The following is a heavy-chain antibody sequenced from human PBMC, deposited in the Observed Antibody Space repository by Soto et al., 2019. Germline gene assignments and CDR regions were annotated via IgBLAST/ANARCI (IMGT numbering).Heavy chain of an antibody. CDR1: GVTVSSNY. V-gene: IGHV3-66*04. Sequence: EVQLVESGGGLVQPGGSLRLSCAASGVTVSSNYMSWVRQAPGKGLEWVSVIYSGGSTYYADSVKGRFTISRENSKNTLYLQMNSLRAEDTAVYYCARHGYNYGGGYFDYWGQGTLVTVSS. CDR3: ARHGYNYGGGYFDY. CDR2: IYSGGST. J-gene: IGHJ4*02. D-gene: IGHD5-18*01.